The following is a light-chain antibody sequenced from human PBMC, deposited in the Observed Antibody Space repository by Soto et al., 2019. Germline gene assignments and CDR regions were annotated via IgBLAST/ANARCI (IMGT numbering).Light chain of an antibody. Sequence: QSVLTQPASVSGSPGQSITISCTGSSSDVGTYNSVSWYQQNPGKAPKLMIYDVTNRPSGVSNRFSGSKSGNTASLTISGLQAEDEADYYCSSYTISSTRVFGGGTQLTVL. CDR2: DVT. J-gene: IGLJ7*01. CDR3: SSYTISSTRV. CDR1: SSDVGTYNS. V-gene: IGLV2-14*01.